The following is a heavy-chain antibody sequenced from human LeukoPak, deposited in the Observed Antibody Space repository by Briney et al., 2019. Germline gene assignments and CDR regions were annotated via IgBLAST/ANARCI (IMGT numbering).Heavy chain of an antibody. CDR1: GFTFSSYA. J-gene: IGHJ4*02. V-gene: IGHV3-23*01. Sequence: PGGSLRLSCAASGFTFSSYAMSWVRQAPGKGLEWVSAISGSGGSTYYADSVKGRFTISRDNSKNTLYLQMNSLRAEDTAVYYCAKNSQWFFGRGAEFDYWGQGTLGTVSS. D-gene: IGHD3-22*01. CDR3: AKNSQWFFGRGAEFDY. CDR2: ISGSGGST.